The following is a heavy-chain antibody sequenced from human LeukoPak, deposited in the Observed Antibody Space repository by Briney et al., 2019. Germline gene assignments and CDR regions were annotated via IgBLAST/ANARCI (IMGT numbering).Heavy chain of an antibody. CDR3: ASVETTAFHY. J-gene: IGHJ4*02. CDR2: ISSSSTAI. V-gene: IGHV3-48*01. Sequence: PGGSLRLSCAASGVTFSYYSMNWVRQAPGKGLEWVSYISSSSTAIYYADSVKGRFTISRGNAKNSLYLQMNSLRAEDTAVYYCASVETTAFHYWGQGTLVTVPS. CDR1: GVTFSYYS. D-gene: IGHD4-11*01.